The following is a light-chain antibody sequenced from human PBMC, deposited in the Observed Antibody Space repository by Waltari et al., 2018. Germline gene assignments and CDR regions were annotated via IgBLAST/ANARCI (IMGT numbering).Light chain of an antibody. V-gene: IGKV2-30*01. Sequence: GVLTQSPLSLAVTLGQPASISCKSSQCLLYRNGNVYLDWYLQRPGQSPRRLIYQVSKRDSGVPDRFSGSGSDTDFTLRISRVEADDVGTYYCLQVPFTFGPGTKMEVK. J-gene: IGKJ3*01. CDR2: QVS. CDR3: LQVPFT. CDR1: QCLLYRNGNVY.